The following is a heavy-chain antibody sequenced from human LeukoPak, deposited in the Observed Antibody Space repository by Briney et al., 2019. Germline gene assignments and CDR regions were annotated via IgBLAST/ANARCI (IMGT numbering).Heavy chain of an antibody. J-gene: IGHJ5*02. CDR2: INHSGST. Sequence: SQTLSLTCAVSGGSINSGDYSWNWIRQPPGKGLEWIGEINHSGSTNYNPSLKSRVTISVDTSKNQFSLKLSSVTAADTAVYYCARGINNNYDFWSGYQYNWFDPWGQGTLVTVSS. CDR3: ARGINNNYDFWSGYQYNWFDP. D-gene: IGHD3-3*01. CDR1: GGSINSGDYS. V-gene: IGHV4-30-2*01.